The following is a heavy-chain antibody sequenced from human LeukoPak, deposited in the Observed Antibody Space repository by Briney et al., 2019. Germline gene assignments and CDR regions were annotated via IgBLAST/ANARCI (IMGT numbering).Heavy chain of an antibody. J-gene: IGHJ4*02. V-gene: IGHV3-48*03. CDR3: AREWDTSCYY. CDR1: GFTFSSYE. Sequence: PGGSLRLSCAASGFTFSSYEMNWVRQAPGKGLEWVSYISSSGSTIYYADSVKGRFTISRDNAKNSLYLQMNSLRAEDTAVYYCAREWDTSCYYWGQGTLVTVSS. CDR2: ISSSGSTI. D-gene: IGHD2-2*01.